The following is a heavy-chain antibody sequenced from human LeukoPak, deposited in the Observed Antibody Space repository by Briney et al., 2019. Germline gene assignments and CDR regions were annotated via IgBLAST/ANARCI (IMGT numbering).Heavy chain of an antibody. D-gene: IGHD1-7*01. CDR2: IYYSGST. CDR3: ARVRIGHLTGTTLLRPYYYYYYMDV. V-gene: IGHV4-30-4*08. J-gene: IGHJ6*03. CDR1: GGSISSGDYY. Sequence: SETLSLTCTVSGGSISSGDYYWSWIRQPPGKGLEWIGYIYYSGSTYYNPSLKSRVTISVDTSKNQFSLKLSSVTAADTAVYYCARVRIGHLTGTTLLRPYYYYYYMDVWGKGTTVTVSS.